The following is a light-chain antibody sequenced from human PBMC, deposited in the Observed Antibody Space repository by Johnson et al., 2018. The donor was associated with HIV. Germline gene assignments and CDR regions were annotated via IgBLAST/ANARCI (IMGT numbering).Light chain of an antibody. CDR1: SSNIGNNY. J-gene: IGLJ1*01. CDR3: GTWDISLRSYV. Sequence: QSVLTQPPSVSAAPGQKVTISCSGSSSNIGNNYVSWYQQLPGTAPKLLIYDNNKRPSGIPDRFSGSKSGTSATLGITGLQTGDEADYYCGTWDISLRSYVFGTATKATVL. V-gene: IGLV1-51*01. CDR2: DNN.